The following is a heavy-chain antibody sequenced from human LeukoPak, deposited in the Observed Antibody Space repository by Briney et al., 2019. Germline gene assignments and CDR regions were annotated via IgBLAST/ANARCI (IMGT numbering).Heavy chain of an antibody. J-gene: IGHJ4*02. CDR1: GGSISSYY. Sequence: SETLSLTCTVSGGSISSYYWSCIRQPAGKGLEWIGRIYTSGSTNYNPSLKSRVTMSVDTSKNQFSLKLSSVTAADTAVYYCARSKIAVADYYFDYWGQGTLVTVSS. CDR3: ARSKIAVADYYFDY. CDR2: IYTSGST. D-gene: IGHD6-19*01. V-gene: IGHV4-4*07.